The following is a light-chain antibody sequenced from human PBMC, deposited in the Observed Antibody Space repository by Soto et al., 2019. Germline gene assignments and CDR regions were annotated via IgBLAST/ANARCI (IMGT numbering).Light chain of an antibody. Sequence: DIQMTQSPSSLAASVGARFTSTCGASQSISSYLNWYQQKKGKXXKXXIYAASSLQSGVPSRFSGSGSGTDFTLTISRLQPEDGATDDGQQRYSTPITFVQGTRLEI. CDR3: QQRYSTPIT. CDR2: AAS. CDR1: QSISSY. J-gene: IGKJ5*01. V-gene: IGKV1-39*01.